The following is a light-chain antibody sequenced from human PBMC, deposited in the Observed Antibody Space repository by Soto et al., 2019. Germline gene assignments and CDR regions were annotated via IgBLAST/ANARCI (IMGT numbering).Light chain of an antibody. CDR2: DAS. CDR3: QQRSNWPP. CDR1: QSVSSY. V-gene: IGKV3-11*01. Sequence: EIVLTQSTATLSLSPGERATLSCRASQSVSSYLAWYQQKPGQAPRLLIYDASNRATGIPARFSGSGSGTDFTLTISSLEPEDFAVYYCQQRSNWPPFGQGTKVEIK. J-gene: IGKJ1*01.